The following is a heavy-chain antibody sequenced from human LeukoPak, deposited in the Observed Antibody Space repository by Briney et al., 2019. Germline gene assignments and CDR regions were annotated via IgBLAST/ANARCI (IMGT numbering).Heavy chain of an antibody. CDR2: IYYSGSA. V-gene: IGHV4-39*01. CDR3: ARSPLWVRGALSPYFYY. D-gene: IGHD3-10*01. J-gene: IGHJ4*02. Sequence: SETPSLTCAVYGGSFSGYYWDWIRQPPGKGLEWIASIYYSGSAYYDPSLKSRIIISIDPSKHQFSLKLSSVTAADTAVYYCARSPLWVRGALSPYFYYRGLGSLVTVSS. CDR1: GGSFSGYY.